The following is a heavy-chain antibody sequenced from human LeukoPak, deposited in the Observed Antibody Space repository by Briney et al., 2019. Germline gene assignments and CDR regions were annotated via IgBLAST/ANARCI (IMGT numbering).Heavy chain of an antibody. CDR1: GFTVRNYG. J-gene: IGHJ4*02. D-gene: IGHD2-2*01. V-gene: IGHV3-30*02. CDR3: SKDYRYCSGTSCYHPWYFDY. Sequence: GGSLRLSCAASGFTVRNYGMHWVRQAPGKGLEWVTIIRHDGSEKLYADSVKGRFNISRDNSKNTLYLQMNSLRAEDTAVYNCSKDYRYCSGTSCYHPWYFDYWGQGTLVTVSS. CDR2: IRHDGSEK.